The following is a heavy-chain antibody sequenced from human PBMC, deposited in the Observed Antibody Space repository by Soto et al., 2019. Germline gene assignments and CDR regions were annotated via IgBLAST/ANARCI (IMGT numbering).Heavy chain of an antibody. Sequence: TGGSLRSTTYHSGVNGQPPKKGQEWRARFFIGGDTTSNPSRKSRVTTSVDTSKNQFSLKLSSVTAADTAVYYCVVHGYSSSWFSTTYYYYGMDGWGQGTTVTVS. J-gene: IGHJ6*02. CDR3: VVHGYSSSWFSTTYYYYGMDG. V-gene: IGHV4-39*01. CDR1: GGSLRSTTYH. D-gene: IGHD6-13*01. CDR2: FFIGGDT.